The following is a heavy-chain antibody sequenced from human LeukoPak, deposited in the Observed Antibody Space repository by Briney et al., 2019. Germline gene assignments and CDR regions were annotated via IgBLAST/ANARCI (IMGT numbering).Heavy chain of an antibody. CDR2: IYTAGTT. D-gene: IGHD2-15*01. V-gene: IGHV4-4*07. CDR1: GGSITNYY. CDR3: ARGICSGGTCYSPGAFDF. J-gene: IGHJ3*01. Sequence: SETLSLTCTVSGGSITNYYRSWIRQPADKGLEWIGRIYTAGTTNYNPSPKSRVTMSVDTSKNQFSLNLTSVTAADTAIYYCARGICSGGTCYSPGAFDFWGQGTMVTVSS.